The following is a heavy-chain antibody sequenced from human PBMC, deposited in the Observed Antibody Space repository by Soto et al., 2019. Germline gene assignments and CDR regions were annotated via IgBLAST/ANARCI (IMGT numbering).Heavy chain of an antibody. Sequence: VGSLRLSCAASGFTFSNYAMSWVRQAPGKGLEWVLGISGSGGSTYYADSVKGRFTISRDNSRTTLYLQMNSLRGEDTAAYYCAKEGSPYYFYYGLDVWGQGNTVTVYS. CDR1: GFTFSNYA. CDR3: AKEGSPYYFYYGLDV. CDR2: ISGSGGST. J-gene: IGHJ6*02. D-gene: IGHD6-13*01. V-gene: IGHV3-23*01.